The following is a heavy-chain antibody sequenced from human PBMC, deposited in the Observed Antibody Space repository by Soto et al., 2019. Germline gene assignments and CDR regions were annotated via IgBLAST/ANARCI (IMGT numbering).Heavy chain of an antibody. CDR1: GGSFSGYY. Sequence: SETLSLTCAVYGGSFSGYYWSWIRQPPGKGLEWIGEINHSGSTNYNPSLKSRVTISVDTSKNQFSLRLSSVTAADTAVYYCARGFIVVVPAAPLVWFDPWGQGTLVTVSS. V-gene: IGHV4-34*01. D-gene: IGHD2-2*01. J-gene: IGHJ5*02. CDR2: INHSGST. CDR3: ARGFIVVVPAAPLVWFDP.